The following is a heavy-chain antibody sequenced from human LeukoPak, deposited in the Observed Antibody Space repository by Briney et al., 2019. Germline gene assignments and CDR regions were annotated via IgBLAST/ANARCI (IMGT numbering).Heavy chain of an antibody. V-gene: IGHV4-39*06. D-gene: IGHD4-17*01. CDR2: IYYSGST. Sequence: SETLSLTCTVSGGSISSSSYYWGWIRQPPGKGLEWIGSIYYSGSTYYNPSLKSRVTISVDTSKNQFPLKLSSVTAADTAVYYCARDGDDYGDSYYFDYWGQGTLVTVSS. J-gene: IGHJ4*02. CDR1: GGSISSSSYY. CDR3: ARDGDDYGDSYYFDY.